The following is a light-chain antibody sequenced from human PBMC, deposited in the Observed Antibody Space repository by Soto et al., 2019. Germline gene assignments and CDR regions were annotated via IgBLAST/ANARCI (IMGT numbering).Light chain of an antibody. CDR2: SAS. V-gene: IGKV3D-15*01. J-gene: IGKJ3*01. CDR3: QQYNTWPFT. Sequence: EIVLTQSPATLSVSPVESVTFYCRASQSINIDLVWYQQQPCQTPKVHMFSASARENGIPARFTCGGSKAELNHPISSLQPQQSAVCYCQQYNTWPFTFGPGTKVDIK. CDR1: QSINID.